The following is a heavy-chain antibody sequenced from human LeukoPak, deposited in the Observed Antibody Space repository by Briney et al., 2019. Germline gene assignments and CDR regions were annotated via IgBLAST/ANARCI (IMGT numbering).Heavy chain of an antibody. D-gene: IGHD7-27*01. J-gene: IGHJ4*02. V-gene: IGHV1-8*01. Sequence: GASVKVSCKASGYTFTTHDINWARQATGQGLEWLGWMSPNSGGTGYAQKFQGRVTMTSDSSISTAYMELSSLRSEDTAIYYCVRTPPNWGFDYWGQGTLVTVSS. CDR3: VRTPPNWGFDY. CDR1: GYTFTTHD. CDR2: MSPNSGGT.